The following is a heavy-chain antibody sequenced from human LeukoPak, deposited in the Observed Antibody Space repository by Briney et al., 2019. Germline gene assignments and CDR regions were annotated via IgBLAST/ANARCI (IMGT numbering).Heavy chain of an antibody. CDR1: GITLSNYG. V-gene: IGHV3-23*01. CDR3: AKRGVVIRVILVGFHKEAFYFDS. J-gene: IGHJ4*02. D-gene: IGHD3-22*01. CDR2: ISDSGART. Sequence: GGSLRLSCAVSGITLSNYGMSWVRQAPGKGLEWVAGISDSGARTNYADSVKGRFTISRDNPKNTLYLQMNSLRAEDTAVYFCAKRGVVIRVILVGFHKEAFYFDSWGQGALVTVSS.